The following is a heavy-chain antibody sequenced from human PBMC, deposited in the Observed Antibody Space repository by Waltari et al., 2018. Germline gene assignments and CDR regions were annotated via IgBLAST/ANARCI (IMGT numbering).Heavy chain of an antibody. J-gene: IGHJ3*02. CDR3: ARGPQYDSSGYYGAFDI. CDR1: GFTFSSYW. D-gene: IGHD3-22*01. Sequence: EVQLVESGGGLVQPGGSLRLSCAASGFTFSSYWMSWVRQAPGKGLEWVANIKQDGSEKYYVDAVKGRFTISRDNAKNSLYLQMNSLRAEDTAVYYCARGPQYDSSGYYGAFDIWGQGTMVTVSS. V-gene: IGHV3-7*03. CDR2: IKQDGSEK.